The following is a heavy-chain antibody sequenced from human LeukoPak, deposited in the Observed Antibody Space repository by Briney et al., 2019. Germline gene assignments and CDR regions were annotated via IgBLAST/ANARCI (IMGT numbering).Heavy chain of an antibody. CDR1: GFTFSSYW. Sequence: GGSLRLSCAASGFTFSSYWMSWVRQAPGKGLEWVANIKQDGSEKYYVDSVKGRFTISRDNAKNSLYLQMNSLRAEDTAAYYCARDYDFWSGPGGYFDYWGQGTLVTVSS. J-gene: IGHJ4*02. CDR2: IKQDGSEK. V-gene: IGHV3-7*01. D-gene: IGHD3-3*01. CDR3: ARDYDFWSGPGGYFDY.